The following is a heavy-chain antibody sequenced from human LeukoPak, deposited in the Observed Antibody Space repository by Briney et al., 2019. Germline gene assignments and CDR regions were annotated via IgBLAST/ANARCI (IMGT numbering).Heavy chain of an antibody. CDR1: VFAFNNYA. D-gene: IGHD2-15*01. CDR2: VSGRGDAT. J-gene: IGHJ6*02. Sequence: GGSLRLPCAASVFAFNNYAMTWVPQAPGKGLEWVSAVSGRGDATYYADSVKGRSTISRDDSENTLYLQMNSLRAEDTAVYHCAKAPPAATNYYYGMDVWGQGTTVTVSS. CDR3: AKAPPAATNYYYGMDV. V-gene: IGHV3-23*01.